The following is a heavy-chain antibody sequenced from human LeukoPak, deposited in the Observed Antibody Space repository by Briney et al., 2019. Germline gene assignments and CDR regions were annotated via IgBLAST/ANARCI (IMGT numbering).Heavy chain of an antibody. V-gene: IGHV4-59*01. Sequence: SETLSLTCTVSGGSISSYYWSWIRQPPGKGLEWIGFTYNSGTTNYNPSLRGRVTISLDTSKNQLSLKVSSVTAADTAVYCCARCFGSGCPNGVFDFWGQGTLVTVSS. CDR1: GGSISSYY. CDR2: TYNSGTT. J-gene: IGHJ4*02. D-gene: IGHD6-19*01. CDR3: ARCFGSGCPNGVFDF.